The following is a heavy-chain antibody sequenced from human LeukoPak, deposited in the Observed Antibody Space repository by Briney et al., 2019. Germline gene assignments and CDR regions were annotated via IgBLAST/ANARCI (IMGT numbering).Heavy chain of an antibody. CDR1: GFIFSSYW. D-gene: IGHD1-26*01. CDR2: IKQDGSEK. CDR3: ARGGSYLSAFDI. J-gene: IGHJ3*02. Sequence: GGSLRLSCAASGFIFSSYWMSWVRQAPGKGLEWVANIKQDGSEKYHVDSVKGRFTISRDNAKNSLYLQMNSLRAEDTAVYYCARGGSYLSAFDIWGQGTMVTVSS. V-gene: IGHV3-7*03.